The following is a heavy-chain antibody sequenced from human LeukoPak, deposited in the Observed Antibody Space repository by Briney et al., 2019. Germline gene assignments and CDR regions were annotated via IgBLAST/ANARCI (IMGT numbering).Heavy chain of an antibody. V-gene: IGHV4-34*01. J-gene: IGHJ4*03. Sequence: SETLSLTCAVYGGSFSTYYWSWIRQSPGKGLEWIAEINHRGDTNYNPSVKSRVTISVDTSKNQFSLKVNSLTAADTAVYYCARGSTISETGYFDYWGQGTLVTVSS. CDR2: INHRGDT. D-gene: IGHD1-1*01. CDR1: GGSFSTYY. CDR3: ARGSTISETGYFDY.